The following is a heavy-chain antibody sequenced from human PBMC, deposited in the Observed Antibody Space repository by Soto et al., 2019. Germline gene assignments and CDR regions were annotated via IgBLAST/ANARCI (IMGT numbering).Heavy chain of an antibody. CDR1: GFTSSSYA. CDR3: ATDRTITMIVVPHAFDI. Sequence: GGSLRLSCAASGFTSSSYAMSWVRQAPEKGLEWVSGISGSGGSTYYADSVKGRFTISRDNSKNTLYLQMNSLRAEDTAVYYCATDRTITMIVVPHAFDIWGRGTMVTVSS. V-gene: IGHV3-23*01. D-gene: IGHD3-22*01. J-gene: IGHJ3*02. CDR2: ISGSGGST.